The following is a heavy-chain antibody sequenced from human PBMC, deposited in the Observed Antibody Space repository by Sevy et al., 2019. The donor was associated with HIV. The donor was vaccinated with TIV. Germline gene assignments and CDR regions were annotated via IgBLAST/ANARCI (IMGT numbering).Heavy chain of an antibody. CDR1: GFTFSPYS. CDR3: AREGGHVNIFGVVPRDAMDV. Sequence: GGSLRLSCAASGFTFSPYSMIWVRQAPGKGLEWVSSISSSSSYIYYAVSVKGRIIISRDNAKNSLYLQMNRLRAEATAVYYCAREGGHVNIFGVVPRDAMDVWGQGTTVTVSS. CDR2: ISSSSSYI. D-gene: IGHD3-3*02. J-gene: IGHJ6*02. V-gene: IGHV3-21*01.